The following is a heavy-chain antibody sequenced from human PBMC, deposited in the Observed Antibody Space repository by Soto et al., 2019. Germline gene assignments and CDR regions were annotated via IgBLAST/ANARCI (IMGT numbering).Heavy chain of an antibody. CDR1: GFTFSRCG. D-gene: IGHD4-4*01. V-gene: IGHV3-30*18. CDR2: ISYDGKNE. Sequence: QVQLVESGGGVVQPGRSLRLSCAASGFTFSRCGMHWVRQAPGKGLEWVAVISYDGKNENYAESVTGRFTISRDNSKNTLFLQLNSLTGEDTAVYYCAKEDTTLVPQPQGNDYYGGIDDWGQGTTVTVSS. J-gene: IGHJ6*02. CDR3: AKEDTTLVPQPQGNDYYGGIDD.